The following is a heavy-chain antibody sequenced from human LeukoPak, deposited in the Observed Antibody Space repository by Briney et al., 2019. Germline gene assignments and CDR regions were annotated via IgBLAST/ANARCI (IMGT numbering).Heavy chain of an antibody. V-gene: IGHV4-31*03. CDR1: GGSISSGGYY. Sequence: PSETLSLTCTVSGGSISSGGYYWSWIRQHPGKGLEWIGYIYYSGSTYYNPSLKSRVTISVDTSKNQFSLKLSSVTAADTAVYYCARIRGGYCSGGSCQRYRLYFDYWGQGTLVTVSS. J-gene: IGHJ4*02. CDR3: ARIRGGYCSGGSCQRYRLYFDY. CDR2: IYYSGST. D-gene: IGHD2-15*01.